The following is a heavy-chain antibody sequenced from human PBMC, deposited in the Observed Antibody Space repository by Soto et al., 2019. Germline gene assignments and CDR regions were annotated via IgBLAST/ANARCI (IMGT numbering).Heavy chain of an antibody. V-gene: IGHV3-30*18. CDR3: AKDGCSGGSCYNFDY. Sequence: PGGSLRLSCAASGFTFRSYGMHWVRQAPGKGLEWVAVVSYDGSNKHYVDSVKGRFTISRDNSKNTLYLQMDSLRPEDTAVYYCAKDGCSGGSCYNFDYWGQGTLVTVYS. J-gene: IGHJ4*02. D-gene: IGHD2-15*01. CDR2: VSYDGSNK. CDR1: GFTFRSYG.